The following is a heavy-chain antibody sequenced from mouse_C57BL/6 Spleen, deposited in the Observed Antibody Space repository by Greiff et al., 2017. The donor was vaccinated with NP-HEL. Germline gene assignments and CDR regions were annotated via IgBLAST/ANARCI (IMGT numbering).Heavy chain of an antibody. Sequence: EVHLVESGGGLVKPGGSLKLSCAASGFTFSDYGMHWVRQAPEKGLEWVAYISSGRSTIYYAATVKGRFTISRDNAKNTLFLQMTSLRSEDTAMYYCARVVTTDAMDYWGQGTSVTVSS. CDR1: GFTFSDYG. D-gene: IGHD2-2*01. CDR2: ISSGRSTI. J-gene: IGHJ4*01. CDR3: ARVVTTDAMDY. V-gene: IGHV5-17*01.